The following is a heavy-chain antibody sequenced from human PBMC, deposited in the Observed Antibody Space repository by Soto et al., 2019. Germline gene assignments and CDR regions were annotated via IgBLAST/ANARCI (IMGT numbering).Heavy chain of an antibody. J-gene: IGHJ4*02. CDR1: GDSISSDNYY. CDR2: IYYTGST. Sequence: QLQLQESGPGLVKPSENLSLTCTVSGDSISSDNYYCGWIRQPPGKGLEWIGSIYYTGSTYYNPSLKSRVTMSVDTSKSQFSLKLSSVTAADTAVYYCARHPGYAVPTVYATHYFNYWGQGILVTVST. D-gene: IGHD2-8*01. CDR3: ARHPGYAVPTVYATHYFNY. V-gene: IGHV4-39*01.